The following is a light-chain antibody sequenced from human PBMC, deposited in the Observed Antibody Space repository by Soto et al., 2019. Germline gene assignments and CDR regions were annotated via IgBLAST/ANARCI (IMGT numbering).Light chain of an antibody. Sequence: QSALTQPASVSGSPGQSITISCTGTSSDIGSYNLVSWYQQHPGKAPKLMIYEGSKRPSGVSNRFSASKSGNTASLTISGLQAEDEADYYCCSYAGSDTVVVFGGGTKLT. J-gene: IGLJ2*01. V-gene: IGLV2-23*03. CDR3: CSYAGSDTVVV. CDR1: SSDIGSYNL. CDR2: EGS.